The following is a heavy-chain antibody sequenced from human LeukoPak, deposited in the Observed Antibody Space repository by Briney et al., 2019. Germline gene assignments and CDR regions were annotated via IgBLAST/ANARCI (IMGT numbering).Heavy chain of an antibody. CDR1: GFTVSSNY. V-gene: IGHV3-23*01. D-gene: IGHD3-22*01. J-gene: IGHJ4*02. Sequence: GGSLRLSCAASGFTVSSNYMSWVRQAPGKGLEWVSGISGSGVSTYDADSVKGRFTISRDNSKNTLFLQMHSLRAEDTAVYYCAAQKWDYYDSSGYSPLEYWGQGTLVTVSS. CDR2: ISGSGVST. CDR3: AAQKWDYYDSSGYSPLEY.